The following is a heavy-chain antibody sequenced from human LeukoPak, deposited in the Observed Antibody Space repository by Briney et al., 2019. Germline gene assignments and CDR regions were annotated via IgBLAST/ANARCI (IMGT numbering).Heavy chain of an antibody. D-gene: IGHD2-2*02. CDR1: GGSFSGYY. J-gene: IGHJ3*02. CDR3: QRLGYCSSTSCYKDDAFDI. Sequence: SETLSLTCAVYGGSFSGYYWSWIRQPPGKGLEWIGEINHSGSTNYNPSLKSRVTISVDTSKSQFSLKLSSVTAADTAVYYCQRLGYCSSTSCYKDDAFDIWGQGTMVTVSS. V-gene: IGHV4-34*01. CDR2: INHSGST.